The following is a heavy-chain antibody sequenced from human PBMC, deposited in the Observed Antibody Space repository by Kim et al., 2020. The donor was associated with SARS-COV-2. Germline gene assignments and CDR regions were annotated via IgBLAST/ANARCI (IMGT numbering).Heavy chain of an antibody. V-gene: IGHV3-30*04. CDR2: ISYDGSYK. CDR3: ARNTYSLYYFDF. D-gene: IGHD2-15*01. CDR1: GFKFSIYT. Sequence: GGSLRLSCAASGFKFSIYTMHWVRQAPGKGLEWVAVISYDGSYKYYADSVKGRFTISRDNSKNTLYLQMNSLSAEDTAVYYCARNTYSLYYFDFWGPGTLVTVSS. J-gene: IGHJ4*02.